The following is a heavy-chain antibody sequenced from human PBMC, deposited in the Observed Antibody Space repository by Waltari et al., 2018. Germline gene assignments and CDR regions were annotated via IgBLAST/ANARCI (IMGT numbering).Heavy chain of an antibody. V-gene: IGHV3-33*01. J-gene: IGHJ3*02. CDR1: GFTFSSYG. CDR2: IWYDGSNK. CDR3: ARDTRDAFDI. Sequence: QVQLVESGGGVVQPGRSLRLSCAASGFTFSSYGMHWVRQAPGKGLEWVAVIWYDGSNKYYADSVKGRFTSSRDNSKNTLYLQMNSLRAEDTAVYYCARDTRDAFDIWGQGTMVTVSS.